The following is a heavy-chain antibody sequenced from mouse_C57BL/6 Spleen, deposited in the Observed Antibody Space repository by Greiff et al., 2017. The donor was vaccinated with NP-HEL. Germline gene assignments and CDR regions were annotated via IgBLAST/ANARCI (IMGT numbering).Heavy chain of an antibody. CDR3: EREGRRYGFAY. V-gene: IGHV1-82*01. J-gene: IGHJ3*01. CDR1: GYAFSSSW. CDR2: IYPGDGDT. D-gene: IGHD1-1*01. Sequence: VQLQQSGPELVKPGASVKISCKASGYAFSSSWMNWVKQRPGKGLEWIGRIYPGDGDTNYNGKFKGKATLTADKSSSTAYMQLSSLTSEDSAVYFCEREGRRYGFAYWGQGTLVTVSA.